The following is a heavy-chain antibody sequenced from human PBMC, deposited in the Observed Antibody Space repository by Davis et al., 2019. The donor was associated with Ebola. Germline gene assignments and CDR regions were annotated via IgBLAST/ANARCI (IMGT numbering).Heavy chain of an antibody. D-gene: IGHD2-2*02. CDR1: GFTVSSNY. Sequence: PGGSLRLSCAASGFTVSSNYMNWVRQAPGKGLEWVSVIYSGGSTYYADSVKGRFTISRDNSKNTLYLQMNSLRAEDTAVYYCAREGVVVPAAIPEWGWFDPWGQGTLVTVSS. J-gene: IGHJ5*02. CDR2: IYSGGST. V-gene: IGHV3-53*01. CDR3: AREGVVVPAAIPEWGWFDP.